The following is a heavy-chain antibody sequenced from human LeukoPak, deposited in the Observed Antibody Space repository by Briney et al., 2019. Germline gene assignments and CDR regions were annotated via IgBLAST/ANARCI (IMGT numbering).Heavy chain of an antibody. Sequence: ASEKISCTASGYTFTSYGISWVRQAPGQGPEWMGWISAYNGNTNYAQKLQGRVTMTTDTSTSTAYMELRSLRSDDTAVYYCARVVIAAAGTQVYYYYGMDVWGQGTTVTVSS. J-gene: IGHJ6*02. CDR1: GYTFTSYG. D-gene: IGHD6-13*01. V-gene: IGHV1-18*01. CDR3: ARVVIAAAGTQVYYYYGMDV. CDR2: ISAYNGNT.